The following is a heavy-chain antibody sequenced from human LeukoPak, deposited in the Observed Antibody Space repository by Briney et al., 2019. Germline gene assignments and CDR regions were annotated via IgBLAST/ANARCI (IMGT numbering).Heavy chain of an antibody. CDR1: GTSVSTYF. Sequence: SEALSLTCTVSGTSVSTYFWSWIRQSPGRGLEWIGNIYSSGTTTYNPSLNSRVTISIDTSKNQVFLRLNAVSAADTAVYYCAREAPLYSGTAFDIWGQGTLVSVSS. D-gene: IGHD2-21*01. V-gene: IGHV4-4*08. CDR2: IYSSGTT. CDR3: AREAPLYSGTAFDI. J-gene: IGHJ3*02.